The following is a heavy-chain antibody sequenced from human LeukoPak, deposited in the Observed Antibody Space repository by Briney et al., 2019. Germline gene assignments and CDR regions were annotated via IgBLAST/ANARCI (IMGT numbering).Heavy chain of an antibody. D-gene: IGHD3-3*01. Sequence: ASVKLSCKASGYTFTSYDINWVRQATGQGLEWMGWMNPNSGNTGYAQKFQGRVTMTRNTSISTAYMELSSLRSEDTAVYYRARAYPPYYYDFWSGYHPYYYYGMDVWGQGTTVTVSS. V-gene: IGHV1-8*01. CDR1: GYTFTSYD. J-gene: IGHJ6*02. CDR2: MNPNSGNT. CDR3: ARAYPPYYYDFWSGYHPYYYYGMDV.